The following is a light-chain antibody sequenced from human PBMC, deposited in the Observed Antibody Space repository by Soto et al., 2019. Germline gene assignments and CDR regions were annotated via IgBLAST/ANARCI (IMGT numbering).Light chain of an antibody. V-gene: IGKV1-33*01. J-gene: IGKJ4*01. CDR3: QQYDDPFT. CDR1: RDIADS. Sequence: DTQMTQSPSSLSASVGDTVTITCQASRDIADSLNWYQQRAGQAPKLLIYDASNLQSGVPARFSGSGTGTSFILTINSLQPEDFATYYCQQYDDPFTFGGGPKVEIK. CDR2: DAS.